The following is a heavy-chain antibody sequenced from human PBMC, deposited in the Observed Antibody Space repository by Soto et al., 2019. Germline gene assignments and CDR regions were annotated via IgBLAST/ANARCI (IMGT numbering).Heavy chain of an antibody. CDR3: AKESYGSGIHY. V-gene: IGHV3-23*01. D-gene: IGHD3-10*01. J-gene: IGHJ4*02. Sequence: GGSQRLSCTAAGLNFSSYSMSWVRQAPGKGLEWVSAISGSGGSTYYADSVKGRFTISRDNSKNTLYLQMNSLRAEDTAVYYCAKESYGSGIHYWGQGTLVTVSS. CDR1: GLNFSSYS. CDR2: ISGSGGST.